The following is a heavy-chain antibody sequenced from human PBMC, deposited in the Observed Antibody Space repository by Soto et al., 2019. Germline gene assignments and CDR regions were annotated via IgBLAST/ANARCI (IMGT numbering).Heavy chain of an antibody. D-gene: IGHD3-10*01. CDR2: IWYDGSSK. CDR1: GITFSCYV. V-gene: IGHV3-33*01. CDR3: ASAGAGEFTMAV. J-gene: IGHJ6*02. Sequence: PGGSLRLSCAASGITFSCYVMHWVRQAPGKGLEWVAIIWYDGSSKYYGDSVKGRFSISRDNSKNTLYLQMNSLRAEDTAVYYCASAGAGEFTMAVWGQGTTVTVSS.